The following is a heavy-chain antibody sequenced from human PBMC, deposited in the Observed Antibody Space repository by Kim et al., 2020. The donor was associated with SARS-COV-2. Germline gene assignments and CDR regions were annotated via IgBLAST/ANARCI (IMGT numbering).Heavy chain of an antibody. D-gene: IGHD5-18*01. J-gene: IGHJ5*01. V-gene: IGHV3-15*01. CDR3: AWIQIAQTYPLYS. CDR2: IKSKGSGGAR. CDR1: GVPFIDAW. Sequence: GGSLRLSCALSGVPFIDAWMTWVRQAPGMGLEWIGQIKSKGSGGARDYADSVKGRFTISRDDSKSRMYLQKNRLKTEDSALYYCAWIQIAQTYPLYSWG.